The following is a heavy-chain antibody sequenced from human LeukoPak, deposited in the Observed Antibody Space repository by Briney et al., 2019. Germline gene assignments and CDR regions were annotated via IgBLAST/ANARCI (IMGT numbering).Heavy chain of an antibody. CDR3: ARDRQYYYGSGSAYGMDV. CDR2: ISSSGSTI. J-gene: IGHJ6*04. V-gene: IGHV3-48*03. D-gene: IGHD3-10*01. Sequence: GGSLRLSCAASGFTFSSYEMNWVRQAPGKVLEWVSYISSSGSTIYYADSVKGRFTISRDNAKNSLYLQMNSLRAEDTAVYYCARDRQYYYGSGSAYGMDVWGKGTTVTVSS. CDR1: GFTFSSYE.